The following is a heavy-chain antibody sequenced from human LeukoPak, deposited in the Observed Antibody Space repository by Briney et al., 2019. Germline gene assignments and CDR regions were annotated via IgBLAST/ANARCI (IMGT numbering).Heavy chain of an antibody. Sequence: SVKVSCKASGGTFSSYAISWVRQAPGQGLEWMGRIIPILGIANYAQKLQGRVTMTTDTSTSTAYMELRSLRSDDTAVYYCARDPGYGSGSSDYWGQGTLVTVSS. V-gene: IGHV1-69*04. CDR1: GGTFSSYA. CDR2: IIPILGIA. CDR3: ARDPGYGSGSSDY. D-gene: IGHD3-10*01. J-gene: IGHJ4*02.